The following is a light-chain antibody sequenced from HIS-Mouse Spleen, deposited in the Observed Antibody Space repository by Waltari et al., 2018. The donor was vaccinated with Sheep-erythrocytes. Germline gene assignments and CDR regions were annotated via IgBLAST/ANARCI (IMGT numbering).Light chain of an antibody. Sequence: DIVMTQSPDSLAVSLGERATINCKSSQSVLYSSNNKNYLAWYQQKPGQPHKLLIYWASTRESGVPARFSGSGSGTDFTLTISSLQAEDVAVYYCQQYYSTPYTFGQGTKLEIK. J-gene: IGKJ2*01. CDR2: WAS. CDR3: QQYYSTPYT. CDR1: QSVLYSSNNKNY. V-gene: IGKV4-1*01.